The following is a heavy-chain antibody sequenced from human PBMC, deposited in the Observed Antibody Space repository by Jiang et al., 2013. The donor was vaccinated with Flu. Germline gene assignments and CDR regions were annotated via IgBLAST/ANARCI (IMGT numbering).Heavy chain of an antibody. V-gene: IGHV1-2*06. CDR3: ARAYYYDSSAYYFDY. Sequence: SGAEVKKPGASVKVSCKASGYTFNAYYIHWVRQAPGQGLEWMGRVNPNSGDTSYAQKFQGRVTMTRDTSISTAYMELSRLRSDDTAIYYCARAYYYDSSAYYFDYWGQGTLVTVSS. CDR2: VNPNSGDT. D-gene: IGHD3-22*01. CDR1: GYTFNAYY. J-gene: IGHJ4*02.